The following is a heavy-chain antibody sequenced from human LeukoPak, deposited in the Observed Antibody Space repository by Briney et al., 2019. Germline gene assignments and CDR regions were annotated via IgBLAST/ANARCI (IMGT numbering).Heavy chain of an antibody. CDR2: IYTGDSLI. CDR1: GYSFTNYW. V-gene: IGHV5-51*01. D-gene: IGHD6-19*01. CDR3: ARHGLGSIGWVTYYYGMDV. J-gene: IGHJ6*02. Sequence: GEALKICRKGSGYSFTNYWIAWVRQIPGKGLEWMGIIYTGDSLIKGHASYQGQVTISADKSISTADLQWSSLKASETAMYHGARHGLGSIGWVTYYYGMDVWGQGTTVTVSS.